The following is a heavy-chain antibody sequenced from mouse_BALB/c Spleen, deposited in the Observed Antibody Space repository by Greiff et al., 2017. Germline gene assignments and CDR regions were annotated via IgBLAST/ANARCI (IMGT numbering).Heavy chain of an antibody. Sequence: QVQLKQSGAELVRPGTSVKISCKASGYTFTNYWLGWVKQRPGHGLEWIGDIYPGGGYTNYNEKFKGKATLTADTSSSTAYMQLSSLTSEDSAVYFCASIDYYGSSPFAYWGQGTLVTVSA. CDR2: IYPGGGYT. CDR1: GYTFTNYW. D-gene: IGHD1-1*01. V-gene: IGHV1-63*02. CDR3: ASIDYYGSSPFAY. J-gene: IGHJ3*01.